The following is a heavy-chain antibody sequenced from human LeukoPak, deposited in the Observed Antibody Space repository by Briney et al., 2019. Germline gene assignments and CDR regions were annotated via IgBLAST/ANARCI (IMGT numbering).Heavy chain of an antibody. D-gene: IGHD5-18*01. CDR2: VNPNSGNT. CDR3: ARGVDTAMVLIWFDP. V-gene: IGHV1-8*02. CDR1: GYTFTNYA. Sequence: ASVKVSCKASGYTFTNYAMNWVRQAPGQGLEWMGWVNPNSGNTGYAQKFQGRVTMTRNTSISTAYMELSSLRSEDTAVYYCARGVDTAMVLIWFDPWGQGTLVTVSS. J-gene: IGHJ5*02.